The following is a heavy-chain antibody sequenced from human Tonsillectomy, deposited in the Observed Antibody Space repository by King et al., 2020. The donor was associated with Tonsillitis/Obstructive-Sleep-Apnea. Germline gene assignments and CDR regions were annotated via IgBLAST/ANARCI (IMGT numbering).Heavy chain of an antibody. Sequence: QLVQSGAEVKKPGASVKVSCKASGYTFTSHYIHWVRQAPGQGLEWMGMINPSGGSTRYAQTFQGRVTMTRDTSTSTVYMELSSLRSEDTAVYYCARGVAAAGTDWFDPWGQGTLVTVSS. V-gene: IGHV1-46*01. J-gene: IGHJ5*02. CDR2: INPSGGST. CDR1: GYTFTSHY. CDR3: ARGVAAAGTDWFDP. D-gene: IGHD6-13*01.